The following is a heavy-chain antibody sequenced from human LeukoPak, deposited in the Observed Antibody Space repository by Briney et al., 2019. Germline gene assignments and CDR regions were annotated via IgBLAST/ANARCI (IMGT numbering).Heavy chain of an antibody. V-gene: IGHV3-30*04. J-gene: IGHJ4*02. CDR3: ARLLVLAASEGFEF. D-gene: IGHD2-8*02. CDR1: GFPFSSYT. CDR2: ISHEGTNQ. Sequence: ARSVMLSCAASGFPFSSYTMHWVRQAPGKGLEWVTFISHEGTNQDYADSVKGRFTVSRDNSKNTVFLQMNSLRPEDTAVYYCARLLVLAASEGFEFWGQGT.